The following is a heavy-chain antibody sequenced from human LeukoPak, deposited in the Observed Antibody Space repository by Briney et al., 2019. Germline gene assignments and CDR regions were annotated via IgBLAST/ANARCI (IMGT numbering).Heavy chain of an antibody. CDR1: GFTFSSYT. CDR3: ARGLEVYAIIYYFDY. CDR2: ISYDGSNK. J-gene: IGHJ4*02. D-gene: IGHD2-8*01. Sequence: GGSLRLSCTASGFTFSSYTMHWVRRAPGKGLEWVAVISYDGSNKYYADSVKGRFTISRDNSKNTLYLQMNSLRAEDTAVYYCARGLEVYAIIYYFDYWGQGTLVTVSS. V-gene: IGHV3-30*04.